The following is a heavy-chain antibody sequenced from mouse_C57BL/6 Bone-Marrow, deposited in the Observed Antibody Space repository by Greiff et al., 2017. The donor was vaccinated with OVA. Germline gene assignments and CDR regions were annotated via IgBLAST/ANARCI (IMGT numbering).Heavy chain of an antibody. J-gene: IGHJ2*01. CDR1: GFTFSSYA. CDR2: ISDGSSYT. Sequence: EVQRVESGGGLVKPGGSLKLSCAASGFTFSSYAMSWVRQTPEKRLEWVATISDGSSYTYYPDNVKGRFTISRDNAKNNLYLQMSHLKSEDTAMYYCARGIYYYGSSPLFDYWGQGTTLTVSS. V-gene: IGHV5-4*01. D-gene: IGHD1-1*01. CDR3: ARGIYYYGSSPLFDY.